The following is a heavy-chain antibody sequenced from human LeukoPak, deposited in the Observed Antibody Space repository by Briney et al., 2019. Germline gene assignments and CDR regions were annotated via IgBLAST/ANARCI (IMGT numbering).Heavy chain of an antibody. CDR3: ARTRRYYYGSGKNLTPWPAGLDV. Sequence: SESLSLTCTVSDGSFDDYYWTWIRQPPGKGLEWIGYSGSSKYNPSLKSRLTITVDTSKRHFSLTLSSVTAADTAVYYCARTRRYYYGSGKNLTPWPAGLDVWGQGTTVIVS. J-gene: IGHJ6*02. D-gene: IGHD3-10*01. CDR2: SGSS. V-gene: IGHV4-59*01. CDR1: DGSFDDYY.